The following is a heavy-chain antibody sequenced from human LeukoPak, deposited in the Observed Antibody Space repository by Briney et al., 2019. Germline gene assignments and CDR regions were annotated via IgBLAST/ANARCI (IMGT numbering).Heavy chain of an antibody. D-gene: IGHD6-19*01. V-gene: IGHV4-61*05. CDR3: ARGRPYSSGWYVESGPFDY. CDR1: GGSISSSSYY. J-gene: IGHJ4*02. CDR2: IYYSGST. Sequence: PSETLSLTCTVSGGSISSSSYYWGWIRQPPGKGLEWIGYIYYSGSTNYNPSLKSRVTISVDTSKNQFSLKLSSVTAADTAVYYCARGRPYSSGWYVESGPFDYWGQGTLVTVSS.